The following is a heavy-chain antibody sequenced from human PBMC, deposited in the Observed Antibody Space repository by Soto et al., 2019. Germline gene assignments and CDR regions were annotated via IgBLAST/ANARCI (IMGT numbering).Heavy chain of an antibody. CDR1: GGSISSGDYY. CDR3: ARVVDCTNGVCFTFDY. J-gene: IGHJ4*02. D-gene: IGHD2-8*01. Sequence: SETLSLTCTVSGGSISSGDYYWSWIRQPPGKGLEWIGYIYYSGSTYYNPSLKSRVTISVDTSKNQFSLKLSSVTAADTAVYYCARVVDCTNGVCFTFDYWGQGTLVTVSS. CDR2: IYYSGST. V-gene: IGHV4-30-4*01.